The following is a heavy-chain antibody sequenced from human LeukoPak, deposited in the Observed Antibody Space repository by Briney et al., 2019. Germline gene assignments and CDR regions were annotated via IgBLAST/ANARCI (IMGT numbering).Heavy chain of an antibody. J-gene: IGHJ4*02. Sequence: PGRSLRLSCAASGFTFSSYGMHWVRQAPGKGLEWVAVIWYDGSNKYYADSVKGRFTISRDNSKNTLYLRMNSLRAEDTAVYYCARDGSGSSLDYWGQGTLVTVSS. CDR3: ARDGSGSSLDY. CDR1: GFTFSSYG. D-gene: IGHD1-26*01. CDR2: IWYDGSNK. V-gene: IGHV3-33*01.